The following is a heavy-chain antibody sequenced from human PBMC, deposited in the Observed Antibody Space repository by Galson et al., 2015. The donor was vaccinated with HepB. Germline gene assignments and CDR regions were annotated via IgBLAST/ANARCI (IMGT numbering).Heavy chain of an antibody. J-gene: IGHJ4*02. CDR3: ASLGFGESPFDY. Sequence: SVKVSCKASGGTFSSYAISWVRQAPGQGLEWMGGTIPIFGTANYAQKFQGRVTITADESTSTAYMELSSLRSEDTAVYYCASLGFGESPFDYWGQGTLVTVSS. D-gene: IGHD3-10*01. CDR1: GGTFSSYA. V-gene: IGHV1-69*13. CDR2: TIPIFGTA.